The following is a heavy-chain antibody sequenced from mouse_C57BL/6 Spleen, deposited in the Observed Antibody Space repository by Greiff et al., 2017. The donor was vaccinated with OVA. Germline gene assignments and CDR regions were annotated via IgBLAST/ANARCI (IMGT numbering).Heavy chain of an antibody. J-gene: IGHJ3*01. CDR1: GYAFSSSW. CDR3: ARDDYGSPFAY. CDR2: IYPGDGDT. D-gene: IGHD1-1*01. V-gene: IGHV1-82*01. Sequence: VQLQQSGPELVKPGASVKISCKASGYAFSSSWMNWVKQRPGKGLEWIGRIYPGDGDTNYNGKFKGKATLTADKSSSTAYMQLSLTSEDSAVYFCARDDYGSPFAYWGQGTLVTVSA.